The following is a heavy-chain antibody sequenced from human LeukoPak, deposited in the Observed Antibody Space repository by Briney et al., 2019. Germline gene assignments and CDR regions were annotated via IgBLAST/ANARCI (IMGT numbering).Heavy chain of an antibody. CDR3: AKEGSYYYDSSGYYPPYFDY. D-gene: IGHD3-22*01. V-gene: IGHV3-30*18. Sequence: PGRPLRLSCAASGFTFSSYGMHWVRQAPGKGLEWVAVISYDGSNKYYADSVKGRFTISRDNSKNTLYLQMNSLRAEDTAVYYCAKEGSYYYDSSGYYPPYFDYWGQGTLVTVSS. J-gene: IGHJ4*02. CDR2: ISYDGSNK. CDR1: GFTFSSYG.